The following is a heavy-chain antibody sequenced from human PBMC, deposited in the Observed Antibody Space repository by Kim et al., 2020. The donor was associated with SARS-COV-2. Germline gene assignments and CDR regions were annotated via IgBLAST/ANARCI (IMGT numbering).Heavy chain of an antibody. Sequence: SETLSLTCTVSGGSISSYYWSWIRQPAGKGLEWIGRIYTSGSTNYNPSLKSRVTMSVDTSKNQFSLKLSSVTAADTAVYYCARDRLGYSSSWYAWDYWGQGTLVTVSS. CDR1: GGSISSYY. J-gene: IGHJ4*02. CDR3: ARDRLGYSSSWYAWDY. CDR2: IYTSGST. D-gene: IGHD6-13*01. V-gene: IGHV4-4*07.